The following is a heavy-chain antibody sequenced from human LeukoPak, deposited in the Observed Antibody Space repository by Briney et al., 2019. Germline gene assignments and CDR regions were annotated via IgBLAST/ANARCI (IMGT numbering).Heavy chain of an antibody. V-gene: IGHV1-2*02. CDR3: ARDPKMVRGVIISNDY. Sequence: ASVKVSCKASGYTFTGYYMHWVRQAPGQGLEWVGWINPDSGGTNYARKFQGRVTMTRDTSIRAAYMELSRLRSDDTAVYYCARDPKMVRGVIISNDYWGQGTLVTVSS. CDR2: INPDSGGT. J-gene: IGHJ4*02. CDR1: GYTFTGYY. D-gene: IGHD3-10*01.